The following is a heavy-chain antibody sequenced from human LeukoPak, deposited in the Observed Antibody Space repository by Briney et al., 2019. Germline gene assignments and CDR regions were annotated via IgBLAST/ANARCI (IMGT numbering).Heavy chain of an antibody. CDR1: GGSFSGYY. J-gene: IGHJ5*02. CDR3: ARGHQLLAFDP. Sequence: SETLSLTSAVYGGSFSGYYWSWIRQPPGKGLEWIGEINHSGSTNYNPSLKSRVTISVDTSKNQFSLKLSSVTAADTAVYYCARGHQLLAFDPWGQGTLVTVSS. D-gene: IGHD2-2*01. V-gene: IGHV4-34*01. CDR2: INHSGST.